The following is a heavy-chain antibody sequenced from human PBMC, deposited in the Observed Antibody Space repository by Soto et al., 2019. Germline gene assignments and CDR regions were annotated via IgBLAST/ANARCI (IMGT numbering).Heavy chain of an antibody. D-gene: IGHD3-16*01. CDR2: ISYDGSNK. Sequence: LRLSCAASGFTFSSYAMHWVRQAPGKGLEWVAVISYDGSNKYYADSVKGRFTISRDNSKNTLYLQMNSLRAEDTAVYYCAAVFGSLSSAMDVWGQGTTVTVSS. CDR1: GFTFSSYA. J-gene: IGHJ6*02. V-gene: IGHV3-30-3*01. CDR3: AAVFGSLSSAMDV.